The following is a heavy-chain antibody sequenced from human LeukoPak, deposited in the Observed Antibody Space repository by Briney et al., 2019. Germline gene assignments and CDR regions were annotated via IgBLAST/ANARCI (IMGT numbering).Heavy chain of an antibody. V-gene: IGHV4-31*03. D-gene: IGHD4-11*01. Sequence: SQTLSLTCTVPGGSISSGGYYWSWIRQHPGKGLEWIGYIYYSGSSYYNPSLKSRVTISVDTPKNQFSLKLSSVTAADTAVYYCARMTTVTTTSYYFDYWGQGTLVTVSS. CDR2: IYYSGSS. J-gene: IGHJ4*02. CDR1: GGSISSGGYY. CDR3: ARMTTVTTTSYYFDY.